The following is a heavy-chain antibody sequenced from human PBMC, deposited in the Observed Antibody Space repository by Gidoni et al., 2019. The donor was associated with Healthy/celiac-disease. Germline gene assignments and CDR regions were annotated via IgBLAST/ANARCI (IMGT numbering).Heavy chain of an antibody. CDR1: GFAFSSYG. V-gene: IGHV3-33*01. CDR2: IWYDGSNK. CDR3: AREVVPAAPEAYYYYGMDV. Sequence: QVQLVVSGGGVVQPGRSLRLSCAASGFAFSSYGMHWVRQAPGKGLEGVAVIWYDGSNKYYADSVKGRFTISRDNSKNTLYLQMNSLRAEDTAVYYCAREVVPAAPEAYYYYGMDVWGQGTTVTVSS. J-gene: IGHJ6*02. D-gene: IGHD2-2*01.